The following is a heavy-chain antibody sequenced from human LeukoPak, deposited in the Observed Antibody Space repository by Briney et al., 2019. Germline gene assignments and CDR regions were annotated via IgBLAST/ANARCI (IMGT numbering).Heavy chain of an antibody. D-gene: IGHD2-8*01. V-gene: IGHV3-23*01. CDR1: GFTFTNYA. CDR3: ARNAADCTTSACYDS. J-gene: IGHJ4*02. CDR2: ISEGVGNT. Sequence: GGSLRLSCAASGFTFTNYAMTWVRQAPGKGLEWVSGISEGVGNTYYADSVKGRFTISRDNSRNTLYLQMNSLRAEDTAVYHCARNAADCTTSACYDSWGQGTLVTVSS.